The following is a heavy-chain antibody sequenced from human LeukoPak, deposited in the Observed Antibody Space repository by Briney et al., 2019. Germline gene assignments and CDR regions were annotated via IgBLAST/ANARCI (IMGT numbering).Heavy chain of an antibody. CDR1: GFTFSSYA. J-gene: IGHJ4*02. Sequence: GGSLRLSCAASGFTFSSYAMHWVRQAPGKGLEWVAVISYDGSNKYYADSVKGRFTISRDNSKNTLYLQMNSLGAEDTAVYYCARFSTVTTSFDYWGQGTLVTVSS. CDR3: ARFSTVTTSFDY. D-gene: IGHD4-17*01. V-gene: IGHV3-30*04. CDR2: ISYDGSNK.